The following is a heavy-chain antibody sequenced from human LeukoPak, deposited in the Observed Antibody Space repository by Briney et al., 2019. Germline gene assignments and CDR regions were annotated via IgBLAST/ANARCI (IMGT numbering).Heavy chain of an antibody. CDR1: GFTFSSYE. D-gene: IGHD1-1*01. J-gene: IGHJ4*02. V-gene: IGHV3-48*03. CDR3: AREYNWNHFDY. Sequence: GGSLRLSCAASGFTFSSYEMNWVRQAPGKGLEWVSYISSFGSTIYYADSVKGRFTISRDNAKNSLYLQMNSLRADDTAVYYCAREYNWNHFDYWGQGTLVTVSS. CDR2: ISSFGSTI.